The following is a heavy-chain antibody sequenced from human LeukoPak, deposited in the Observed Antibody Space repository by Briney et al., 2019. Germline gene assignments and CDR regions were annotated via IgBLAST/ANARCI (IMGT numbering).Heavy chain of an antibody. CDR3: ARGTDVQWDY. V-gene: IGHV4-59*01. CDR2: IYYSGST. D-gene: IGHD1-26*01. CDR1: GDSISRDY. J-gene: IGHJ4*02. Sequence: SETLSLACTVSGDSISRDYWSWIRQPPGKGLEWIGSIYYSGSTNYNPSLKSRVTISVDTSKNQFSLKLSSVTAADTAIYYCARGTDVQWDYWGQGTLVTVSS.